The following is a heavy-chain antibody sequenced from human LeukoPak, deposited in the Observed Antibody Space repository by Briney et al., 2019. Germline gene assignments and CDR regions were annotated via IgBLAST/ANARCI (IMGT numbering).Heavy chain of an antibody. V-gene: IGHV4-59*08. D-gene: IGHD3-22*01. CDR1: GGPLGSYY. CDR2: IYYSGST. J-gene: IGHJ1*01. Sequence: ADTLSLTCSVSGGPLGSYYWSSIRRPPGKGLEWIGYIYYSGSTNYNPSLKSRVTISIEPSKNQFSLKLSSVTAADTAVYYCARHYYNSGYGFFQHWGQGTLVTASS. CDR3: ARHYYNSGYGFFQH.